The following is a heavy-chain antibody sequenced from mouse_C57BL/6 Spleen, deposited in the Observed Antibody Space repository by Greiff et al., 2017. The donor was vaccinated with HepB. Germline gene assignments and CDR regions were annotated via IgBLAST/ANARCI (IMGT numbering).Heavy chain of an antibody. V-gene: IGHV1-7*01. J-gene: IGHJ4*01. CDR2: INPSSGYT. D-gene: IGHD1-1*01. CDR3: ARLTVVAPYAMDY. Sequence: VQVVESGAELAKPGASVKLSCKASGYTFTSYWMHWVKQRPGQGLEWIGYINPSSGYTKYNQKFKDKATLTADKSSSTAYMQLSRLTYEDSAVYYCARLTVVAPYAMDYWGQGTSVTVSS. CDR1: GYTFTSYW.